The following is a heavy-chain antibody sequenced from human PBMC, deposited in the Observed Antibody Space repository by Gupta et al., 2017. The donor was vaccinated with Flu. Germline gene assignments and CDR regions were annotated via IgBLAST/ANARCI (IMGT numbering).Heavy chain of an antibody. D-gene: IGHD6-19*01. V-gene: IGHV3-33*01. CDR2: IWYDGSNK. CDR3: ARDSSSGWYKHFDY. CDR1: GFTFSSYA. J-gene: IGHJ4*02. Sequence: QVQLVESGGGVVQPGRSLRLPCAASGFTFSSYAMHWVRQAPGKGLEWVAVIWYDGSNKYYADSVKGRFTISRDNSKNTLYLQMNSLRAEDTAVYYCARDSSSGWYKHFDYWGQGTLVTVSS.